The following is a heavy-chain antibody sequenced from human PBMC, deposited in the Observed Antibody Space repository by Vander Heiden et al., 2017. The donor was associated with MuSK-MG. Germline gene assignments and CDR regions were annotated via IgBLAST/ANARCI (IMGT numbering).Heavy chain of an antibody. J-gene: IGHJ4*02. Sequence: QVQLVQSGAEVKKPGASVKVSCKASGYTFTGYYMPWVRQAPGQGLEWMGWINPNSGGTNYAQKFQGRVTMTRDTSISTAYMELSRLRSDDTAVYYCARDWGYSSSWYVGEVDYWGQGTLVTVSS. CDR2: INPNSGGT. V-gene: IGHV1-2*02. CDR3: ARDWGYSSSWYVGEVDY. CDR1: GYTFTGYY. D-gene: IGHD6-13*01.